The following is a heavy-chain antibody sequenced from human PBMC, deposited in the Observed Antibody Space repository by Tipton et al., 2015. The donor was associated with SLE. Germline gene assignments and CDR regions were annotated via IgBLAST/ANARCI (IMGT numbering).Heavy chain of an antibody. J-gene: IGHJ4*02. Sequence: SLRLSCAASGFSFSSYAISWVRQAPGKGLEYVSGITSGVATHYASSVKGRFTISRDNSRNTLFLQMDNLRAEDMAVYYCATSWGDSWGQGTLVTVSS. CDR1: GFSFSSYA. CDR3: ATSWGDS. CDR2: ITSGVAT. V-gene: IGHV3-64*01. D-gene: IGHD3-16*01.